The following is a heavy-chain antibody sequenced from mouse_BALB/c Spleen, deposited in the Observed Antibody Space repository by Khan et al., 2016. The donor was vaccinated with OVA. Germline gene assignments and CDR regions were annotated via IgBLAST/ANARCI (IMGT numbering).Heavy chain of an antibody. Sequence: VQLQESGAELARPGASVKMSCKASGYTFTSYTMHWVKQRPGQGLEWIGYINPSSGYTNYNQTFKDKATLTADKSSTTAYMQLSSPTSEDSAVYYCEREGAYYRSDGWFAYWGQGTLVTVSA. D-gene: IGHD2-14*01. CDR2: INPSSGYT. V-gene: IGHV1-4*01. CDR3: EREGAYYRSDGWFAY. J-gene: IGHJ3*01. CDR1: GYTFTSYT.